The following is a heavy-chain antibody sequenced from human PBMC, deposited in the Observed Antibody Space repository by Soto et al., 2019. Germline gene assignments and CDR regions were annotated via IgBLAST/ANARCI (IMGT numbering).Heavy chain of an antibody. Sequence: QITLKESGPTLVKPTQTLTLTCTFSGFSISTSGVGVGWISQPPGKALEWLALIYWDDDKRYSPSLKSRLNITKDTSKNQVVLTITNMDPVDTATYYCAHSRYCSSTSCYVGYWGQGTLVTVSS. J-gene: IGHJ4*02. CDR3: AHSRYCSSTSCYVGY. CDR2: IYWDDDK. CDR1: GFSISTSGVG. V-gene: IGHV2-5*02. D-gene: IGHD2-2*01.